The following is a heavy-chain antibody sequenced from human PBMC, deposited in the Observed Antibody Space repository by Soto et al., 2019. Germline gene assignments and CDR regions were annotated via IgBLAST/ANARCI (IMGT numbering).Heavy chain of an antibody. D-gene: IGHD6-13*01. V-gene: IGHV3-23*01. Sequence: GGSLRLSCAASGFTFSSYAMSWVRQAPGKGLEWVSAISGSGGSTYYADSVKGRFTISRDNSKNTLYLQMNSLRAEDTAVYYCAKDRDSSSWYAIFVYWCQGTLVSVSS. J-gene: IGHJ4*02. CDR3: AKDRDSSSWYAIFVY. CDR1: GFTFSSYA. CDR2: ISGSGGST.